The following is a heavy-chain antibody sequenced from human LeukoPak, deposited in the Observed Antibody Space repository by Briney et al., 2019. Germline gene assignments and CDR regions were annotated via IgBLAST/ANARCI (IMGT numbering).Heavy chain of an antibody. Sequence: SVKVSCKASGGTFSSYAISWVRQAPGQGLEWMGGIIPIFGTANYAQKFQGRVTITTDESTSTAYMELSSLRSEDTAVYYCARDSTTVDTAMVGGYYFDYWGQGTLVTVSS. D-gene: IGHD5-18*01. CDR1: GGTFSSYA. CDR2: IIPIFGTA. CDR3: ARDSTTVDTAMVGGYYFDY. J-gene: IGHJ4*02. V-gene: IGHV1-69*05.